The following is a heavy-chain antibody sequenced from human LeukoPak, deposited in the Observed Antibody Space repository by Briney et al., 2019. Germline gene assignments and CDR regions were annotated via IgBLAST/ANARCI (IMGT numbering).Heavy chain of an antibody. D-gene: IGHD1-26*01. CDR1: GYSISSSYY. CDR2: IYHGGST. J-gene: IGHJ3*02. CDR3: ASPNGTVGAYSAFDI. Sequence: SETLSLTCTVSGYSISSSYYWGWIRQPPGKGLEWIGSIYHGGSTDYNPSLKSRITISVAASKNQFSLKLSSVTAADTAVYFCASPNGTVGAYSAFDIWGQGTMVTVSS. V-gene: IGHV4-38-2*02.